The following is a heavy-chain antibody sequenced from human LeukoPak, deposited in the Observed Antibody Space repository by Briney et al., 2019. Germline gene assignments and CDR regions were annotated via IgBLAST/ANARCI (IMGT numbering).Heavy chain of an antibody. V-gene: IGHV3-11*04. CDR3: AELGITMIGGV. J-gene: IGHJ6*04. CDR2: ISSSGSTI. CDR1: GFTFSDYF. D-gene: IGHD3-10*02. Sequence: GGSLRLSCAASGFTFSDYFMGWVRQAPGKGLEWVSYISSSGSTIYYADSVKGRFTISRDNAKNSLYLQMNSLRAEDTAVYYCAELGITMIGGVWGKGTTVTISS.